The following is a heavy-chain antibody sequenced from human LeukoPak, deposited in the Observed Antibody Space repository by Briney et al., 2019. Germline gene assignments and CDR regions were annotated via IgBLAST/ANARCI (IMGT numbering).Heavy chain of an antibody. CDR2: IYSGGST. CDR1: GFTVSSNY. V-gene: IGHV3-53*05. J-gene: IGHJ6*03. Sequence: GGSLRLSCAASGFTVSSNYMSWVRQAPGKGLEWVSVIYSGGSTYYADSVRGRFSISRDNSKSTLFLQMSSLRAEDTALYYCVKPELRFLENYLDVWGKGTAVTVSS. CDR3: VKPELRFLENYLDV. D-gene: IGHD3-3*01.